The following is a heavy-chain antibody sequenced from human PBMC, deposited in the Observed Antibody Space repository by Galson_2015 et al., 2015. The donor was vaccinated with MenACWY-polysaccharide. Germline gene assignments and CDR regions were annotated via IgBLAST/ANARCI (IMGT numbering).Heavy chain of an antibody. J-gene: IGHJ4*02. Sequence: QSGAAVTEPGESLMISCRSSGYTFAIYWIGWVRQMPGKGLECMATIYPDDFDTRYNPSIQGQVSISADKSITTAYLQWSSLKASDSAMYYCVRQVGLGNLNGDYDYWGQGTLVTVSS. CDR1: GYTFAIYW. CDR3: VRQVGLGNLNGDYDY. V-gene: IGHV5-51*01. CDR2: IYPDDFDT. D-gene: IGHD4-17*01.